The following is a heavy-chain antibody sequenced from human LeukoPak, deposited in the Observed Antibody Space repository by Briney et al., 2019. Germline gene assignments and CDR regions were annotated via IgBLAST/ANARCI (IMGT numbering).Heavy chain of an antibody. Sequence: GESLKISCKGSGYSFTSYWIGWVRQMPGKGLGWMGIIYPGDSDTKYSPSFQGQVTISADKSISTAYLQWSSLKASDTAIYYCARREYSSSYYLNYWGQGTLVTVSS. V-gene: IGHV5-51*01. D-gene: IGHD6-6*01. CDR1: GYSFTSYW. CDR2: IYPGDSDT. CDR3: ARREYSSSYYLNY. J-gene: IGHJ4*02.